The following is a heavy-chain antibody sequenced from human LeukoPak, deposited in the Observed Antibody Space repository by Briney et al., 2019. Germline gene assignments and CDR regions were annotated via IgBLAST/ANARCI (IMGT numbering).Heavy chain of an antibody. CDR3: ARDLPGAAVERTTRGMDV. J-gene: IGHJ6*02. CDR2: ISAYNGNT. D-gene: IGHD6-19*01. Sequence: GASVKVSCKASGYIFTSRGITWVRQAPGQGLEWMGWISAYNGNTNYAQNVQGRVTVTRDTSTSTAYMELRSLRSDDTAVYFCARDLPGAAVERTTRGMDVWGQGTTVTVSS. V-gene: IGHV1-18*01. CDR1: GYIFTSRG.